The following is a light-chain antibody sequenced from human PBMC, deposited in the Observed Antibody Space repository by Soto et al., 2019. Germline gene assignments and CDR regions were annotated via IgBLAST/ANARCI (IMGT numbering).Light chain of an antibody. Sequence: QSALTQPASVSGSPGQSITISCTGTSSDVGGYNYVSWYQQHPGKAPKLMIYEVSNRPSGVSNRFSGSKSGNTASLTISGLQAEDEAHYYCSSSTSSDTLLFGGGTKLTVL. CDR1: SSDVGGYNY. J-gene: IGLJ2*01. CDR2: EVS. CDR3: SSSTSSDTLL. V-gene: IGLV2-14*01.